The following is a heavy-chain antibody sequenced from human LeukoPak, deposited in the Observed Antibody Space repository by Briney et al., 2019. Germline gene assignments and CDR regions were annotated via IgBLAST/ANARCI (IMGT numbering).Heavy chain of an antibody. CDR2: INPNSGGT. D-gene: IGHD2-2*01. CDR3: ARDPRYCSSTSCYSSYYMDV. J-gene: IGHJ6*03. CDR1: GYTFTGYY. V-gene: IGHV1-2*02. Sequence: ASVKVSCKASGYTFTGYYMHWVRQAPGQGLEWMGWINPNSGGTNYAQKFQGRFTMTRDTSISTAYMELSRLRSDDTAVYYCARDPRYCSSTSCYSSYYMDVWGKGTTVTVSS.